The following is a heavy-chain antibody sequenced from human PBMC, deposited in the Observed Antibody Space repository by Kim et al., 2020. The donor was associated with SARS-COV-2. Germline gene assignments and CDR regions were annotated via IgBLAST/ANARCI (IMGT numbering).Heavy chain of an antibody. J-gene: IGHJ4*02. V-gene: IGHV4-34*01. CDR3: ARGIYDY. CDR2: HSGST. Sequence: HSGSTNYNPSLKSRVTISVDTSKNQFSLKLSSVTAADTAVYYCARGIYDYWGQGTLVTVSS.